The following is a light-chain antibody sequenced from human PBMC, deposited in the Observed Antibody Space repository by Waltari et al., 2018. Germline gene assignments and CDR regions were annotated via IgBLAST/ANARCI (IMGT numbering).Light chain of an antibody. J-gene: IGLJ3*02. CDR2: EGS. V-gene: IGLV2-23*01. CDR1: SRDVGSSYL. CDR3: CSYAGSSTPNWV. Sequence: QSALTQPASVSGSPGQSITISCTGTSRDVGSSYLVSWYQQHPGKAPKLMIYEGSKRPSGVSNRFSGSKSGNTASLTISGLQAEDEADYYCCSYAGSSTPNWVFGGGTKLTVL.